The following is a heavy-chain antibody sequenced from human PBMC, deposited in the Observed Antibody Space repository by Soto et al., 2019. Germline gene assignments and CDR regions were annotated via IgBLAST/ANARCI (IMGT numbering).Heavy chain of an antibody. Sequence: GESLKISCKGSGYSFTSYWISWVRQMPGKGLEWMGRIDPSDSYTNYSPSFQGHVTISADKSISTAYLQWSSLKASDTAMYYCARHRIDIVVVPAAISAFDIWGQGTLVTVSS. J-gene: IGHJ3*02. CDR2: IDPSDSYT. D-gene: IGHD2-2*01. CDR3: ARHRIDIVVVPAAISAFDI. CDR1: GYSFTSYW. V-gene: IGHV5-10-1*01.